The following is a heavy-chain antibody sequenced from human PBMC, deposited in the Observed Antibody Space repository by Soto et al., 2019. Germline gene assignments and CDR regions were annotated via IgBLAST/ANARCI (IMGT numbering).Heavy chain of an antibody. Sequence: TLSLTCAVSGGSISSGGYSWSWIRQPPGKGLEWIGYIYHSGSTYYNPSLKSRVTISVDTSKSQFSLKLSSVTAADTAVYYCASALYCSGGSCSFDPWGQGTLVTVSS. V-gene: IGHV4-30-2*02. CDR3: ASALYCSGGSCSFDP. CDR2: IYHSGST. J-gene: IGHJ5*02. D-gene: IGHD2-15*01. CDR1: GGSISSGGYS.